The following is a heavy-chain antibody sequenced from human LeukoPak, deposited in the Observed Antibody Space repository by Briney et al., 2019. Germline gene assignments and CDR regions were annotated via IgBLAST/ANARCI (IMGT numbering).Heavy chain of an antibody. CDR3: AKAGGRGGSYYLDY. Sequence: GRSLRLSCAASGFTFDDYAMHWVRQAPGKGLEWVSGISWNSGSIGYADSVKGRFTISRDNAKNSLYLQMNSLRAEDTALYYCAKAGGRGGSYYLDYWGQGTLVTVSS. V-gene: IGHV3-9*01. CDR2: ISWNSGSI. J-gene: IGHJ4*02. D-gene: IGHD1-26*01. CDR1: GFTFDDYA.